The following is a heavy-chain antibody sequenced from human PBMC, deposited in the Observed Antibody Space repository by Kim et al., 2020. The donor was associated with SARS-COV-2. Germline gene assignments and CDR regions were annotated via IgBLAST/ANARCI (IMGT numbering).Heavy chain of an antibody. CDR3: APTWLVRGGWFDP. CDR1: GGSISSSSYY. Sequence: SETLSLTCTVSGGSISSSSYYWGWIRQPPGKGLEWIGSIYYSGSTYYNPSLKSRVTISVDTSKNQFSLKLSSVTAADTAVYYCAPTWLVRGGWFDPWGQGTLVTVSS. J-gene: IGHJ5*02. V-gene: IGHV4-39*01. CDR2: IYYSGST. D-gene: IGHD6-19*01.